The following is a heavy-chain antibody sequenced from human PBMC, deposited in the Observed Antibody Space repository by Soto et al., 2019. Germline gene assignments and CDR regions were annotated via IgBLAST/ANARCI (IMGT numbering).Heavy chain of an antibody. CDR3: ARVRRFGELLGYYYYGMDV. CDR1: GGSISSGGYY. J-gene: IGHJ6*02. V-gene: IGHV4-31*03. CDR2: IYYTGNT. Sequence: SETLSLTCTVSGGSISSGGYYWSWIRQHPEKGLEWIGYIYYTGNTYYNASLKSRVTISVDTSNNQFSLKLSSVTAADTAVYYCARVRRFGELLGYYYYGMDVWGQGTTVTVSS. D-gene: IGHD3-10*01.